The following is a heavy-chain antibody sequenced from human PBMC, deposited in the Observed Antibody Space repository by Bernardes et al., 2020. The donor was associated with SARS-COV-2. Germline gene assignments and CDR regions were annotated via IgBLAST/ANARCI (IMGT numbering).Heavy chain of an antibody. CDR3: ARIAQAGRFFGVVIHFDY. CDR2: IYYSGST. CDR1: GGSISSGGYY. V-gene: IGHV4-31*03. Sequence: SETLSLTCTVSGGSISSGGYYWSWIRQHPGKGLEWIGYIYYSGSTYYNPALKSRVTISVDTSKNQFSLKLSSVTAADTAVYYCARIAQAGRFFGVVIHFDYWGQGPLVTVSS. J-gene: IGHJ4*02. D-gene: IGHD3-3*01.